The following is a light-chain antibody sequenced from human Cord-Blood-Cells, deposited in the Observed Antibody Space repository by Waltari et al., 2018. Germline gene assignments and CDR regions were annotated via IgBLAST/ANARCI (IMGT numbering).Light chain of an antibody. Sequence: QSALTQPASVSGSPGQSITISCPGTSSDVGGYNYVSWYQQHSGKAPKLIIYDVSNRPSGVSNRFSGSKSGNTASLTISGLQAEDEADYYCSSYTSSSIPYVFGTGTKVTVL. CDR3: SSYTSSSIPYV. J-gene: IGLJ1*01. CDR1: SSDVGGYNY. V-gene: IGLV2-14*01. CDR2: DVS.